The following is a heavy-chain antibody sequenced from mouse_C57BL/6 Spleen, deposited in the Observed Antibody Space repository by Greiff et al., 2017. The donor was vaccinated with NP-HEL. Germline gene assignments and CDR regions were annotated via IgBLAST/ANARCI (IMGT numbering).Heavy chain of an antibody. V-gene: IGHV14-4*01. Sequence: EVMLVESGAELVRPGASVKLSCTASGFNIKDDYMHWVKQRPEQGLEWIGWIDPENGDTEYASKFQGKATITADTSSNTAYLQLSSRTSEDTAVYYCTGRRRFAYWGQGTLVTVSA. CDR3: TGRRRFAY. J-gene: IGHJ3*01. CDR1: GFNIKDDY. CDR2: IDPENGDT.